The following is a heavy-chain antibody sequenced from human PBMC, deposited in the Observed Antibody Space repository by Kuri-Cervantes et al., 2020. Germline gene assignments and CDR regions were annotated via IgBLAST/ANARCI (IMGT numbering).Heavy chain of an antibody. CDR2: ISIYDGHT. J-gene: IGHJ5*02. V-gene: IGHV1-18*01. D-gene: IGHD6-19*01. Sequence: ASVKVSCKASGYAFINHGITWVRQAPGQGLEWMGWISIYDGHTNYAQKFQDRVTMTTDTSTSTAYMELTSLTSDDTAVYYCARVQSAWYSSGWYYWFDPWGQGTLVTVSS. CDR3: ARVQSAWYSSGWYYWFDP. CDR1: GYAFINHG.